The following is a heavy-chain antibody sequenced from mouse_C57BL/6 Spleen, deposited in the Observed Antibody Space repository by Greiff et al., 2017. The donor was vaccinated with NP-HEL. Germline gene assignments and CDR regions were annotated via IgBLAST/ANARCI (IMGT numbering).Heavy chain of an antibody. CDR3: ARNLGYYSNYYAMDD. D-gene: IGHD2-5*01. Sequence: VQLQQSGPELVKPGASVKLSCKASGYTFTSYWMHWVKQRTGQGLEWIGNINPSNGGTNYNEKFKSKATLTVDKSSSTTYMQLSSLTSEDSAVYYCARNLGYYSNYYAMDDWGKGTSVTVSS. J-gene: IGHJ4*01. V-gene: IGHV1-53*01. CDR2: INPSNGGT. CDR1: GYTFTSYW.